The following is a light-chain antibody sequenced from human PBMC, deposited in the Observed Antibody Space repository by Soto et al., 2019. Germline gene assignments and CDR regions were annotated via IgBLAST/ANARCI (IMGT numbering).Light chain of an antibody. CDR3: MQALQSLT. J-gene: IGKJ5*01. CDR2: FGS. CDR1: HMLLYNNTYNY. V-gene: IGKV2-28*01. Sequence: EIVMTQSPLTLPVTPVEPASISFVSSHMLLYNNTYNYLDWYVQKPGQSPQLLIYFGSNRAPGVPDRFSGSGSGTDFTLKINRVEAEDVGTYYCMQALQSLTFGQGTRLEIK.